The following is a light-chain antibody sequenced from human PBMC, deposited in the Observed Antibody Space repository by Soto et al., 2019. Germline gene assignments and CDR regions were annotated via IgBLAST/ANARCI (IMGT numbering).Light chain of an antibody. J-gene: IGLJ2*01. CDR1: SSNIGKNY. V-gene: IGLV1-51*01. Sequence: QSVLTQPPSVSAAPGQKVTISCSGSSSNIGKNYVSWYQRLPGTAPKLLIYDNNARSSGIPDRFSGSKSGTSATLGIAGLQTGDEAEYYCGTWDTSLSAVVFGGGTKLTVL. CDR3: GTWDTSLSAVV. CDR2: DNN.